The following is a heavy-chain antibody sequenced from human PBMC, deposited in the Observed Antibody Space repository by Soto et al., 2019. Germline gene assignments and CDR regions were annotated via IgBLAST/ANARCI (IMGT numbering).Heavy chain of an antibody. D-gene: IGHD5-12*01. CDR3: ASGSSGYDYGSYYYYGMDV. Sequence: PSETLSLTCTVSGGSISSYYWSWIRQPPGKGLEWIGSIYYSGSTYYNPSLKSRVTISVDTSKNQFSLKLSSVTAADTAVYYCASGSSGYDYGSYYYYGMDVWGQGTTVTVSS. J-gene: IGHJ6*02. CDR1: GGSISSYY. V-gene: IGHV4-59*05. CDR2: IYYSGST.